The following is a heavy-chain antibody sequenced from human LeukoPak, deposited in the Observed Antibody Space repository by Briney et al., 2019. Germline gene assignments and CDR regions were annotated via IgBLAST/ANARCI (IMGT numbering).Heavy chain of an antibody. CDR2: IYYSGST. CDR3: ASVKAVAGNYYFDC. V-gene: IGHV4-59*01. Sequence: SETLSLTCTVSGGSIRSYYWSWIRQPPGKGLEWIGYIYYSGSTNYNPSLKSRVTISIDTSKNQFSLKLSSVTAADTAVYYCASVKAVAGNYYFDCWGQGTLVTVSS. D-gene: IGHD6-19*01. J-gene: IGHJ4*02. CDR1: GGSIRSYY.